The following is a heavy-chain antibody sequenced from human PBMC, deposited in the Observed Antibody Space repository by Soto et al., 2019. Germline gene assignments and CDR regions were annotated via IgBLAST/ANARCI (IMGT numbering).Heavy chain of an antibody. Sequence: PGGSLRLSCSASGFTFSSYAMHWVRQAPGKGLEYVSAISSNGGSTYYADSVKGRFTISRDNSKNTLYLQMSSLRAEDTAVYYCVTDIPRYCSSTSCYPDRDEYYFDYWGQGTLVTVSS. J-gene: IGHJ4*02. CDR1: GFTFSSYA. CDR3: VTDIPRYCSSTSCYPDRDEYYFDY. CDR2: ISSNGGST. V-gene: IGHV3-64D*06. D-gene: IGHD2-2*01.